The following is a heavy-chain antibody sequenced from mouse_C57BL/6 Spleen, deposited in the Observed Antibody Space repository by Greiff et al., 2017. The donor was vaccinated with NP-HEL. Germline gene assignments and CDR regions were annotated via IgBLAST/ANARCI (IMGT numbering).Heavy chain of an antibody. CDR1: GFTFSDYG. CDR2: ISSGSSTI. CDR3: ADDERAAY. Sequence: EVKLMESGGGLVKPGGSLKLSCAASGFTFSDYGMHWVRQAPEKGLEWVAYISSGSSTIYYADTVKGRFTIARDNAKNTLFLQMTSLRSEDTTMYYCADDERAAYWGQGTLVTVSA. V-gene: IGHV5-17*01. D-gene: IGHD2-3*01. J-gene: IGHJ3*01.